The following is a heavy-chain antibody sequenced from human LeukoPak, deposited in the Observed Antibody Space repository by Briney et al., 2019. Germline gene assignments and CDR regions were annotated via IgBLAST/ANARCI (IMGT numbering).Heavy chain of an antibody. J-gene: IGHJ4*02. CDR3: ARGYCSGGSCYYRY. Sequence: SETLSLTCTVSGGSISSYYWSWIRQPPGKGLEWIGYIYYSGSTNYNPSLKSRVTISVDTSKNQFSLKLSSVTAADTAVYYCARGYCSGGSCYYRYWGQGTLVTVSS. D-gene: IGHD2-15*01. CDR1: GGSISSYY. CDR2: IYYSGST. V-gene: IGHV4-59*12.